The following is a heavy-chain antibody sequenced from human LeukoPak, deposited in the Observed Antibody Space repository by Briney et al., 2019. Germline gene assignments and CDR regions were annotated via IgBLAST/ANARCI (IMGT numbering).Heavy chain of an antibody. V-gene: IGHV4-4*07. CDR3: ARDNFLRGYSFIDY. D-gene: IGHD5-18*01. Sequence: LETLSLTCTVSGGSISSYYWSWIRQPAGKGLEWIGRIYTSGSTNYNPSLKSRVTMSVDTSKNQFSLKLSSVTAADTAVYYCARDNFLRGYSFIDYWGQGTLVTVSS. CDR2: IYTSGST. CDR1: GGSISSYY. J-gene: IGHJ4*02.